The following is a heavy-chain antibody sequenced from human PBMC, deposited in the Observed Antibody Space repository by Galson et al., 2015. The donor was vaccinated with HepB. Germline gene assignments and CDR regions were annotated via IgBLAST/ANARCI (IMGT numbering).Heavy chain of an antibody. D-gene: IGHD3-10*01. CDR1: GVTFNGYG. Sequence: SLRLSCAASGVTFNGYGIHWVRQAPGKGLDWVAVISYDGSNQYYSDAVKGRFTISRDNSNNTVYLQIKSLRAEDTAVYYCARDTYSGSGSYYNGPFDSWGQGTLVTVS. J-gene: IGHJ5*01. CDR2: ISYDGSNQ. V-gene: IGHV3-30*03. CDR3: ARDTYSGSGSYYNGPFDS.